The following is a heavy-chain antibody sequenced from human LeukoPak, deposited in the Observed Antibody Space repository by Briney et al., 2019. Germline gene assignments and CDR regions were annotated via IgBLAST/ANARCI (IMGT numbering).Heavy chain of an antibody. CDR3: ARDRKQQLVNWFDP. D-gene: IGHD6-13*01. J-gene: IGHJ5*02. V-gene: IGHV3-48*03. CDR1: GFTFSSYE. CDR2: ISSSGSTI. Sequence: SGGSLRLSCAASGFTFSSYEMNWVRQAPGKGLEWVSYISSSGSTIYYADSVKGRFTISRDNAKISLYLQMNSLRAEDTAVYYCARDRKQQLVNWFDPWGQGTLVTVSS.